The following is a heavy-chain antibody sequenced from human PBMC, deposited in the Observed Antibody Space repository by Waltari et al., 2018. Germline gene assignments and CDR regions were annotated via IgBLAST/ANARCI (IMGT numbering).Heavy chain of an antibody. CDR3: ASGSYLGYGY. Sequence: QVQLQESGPGLVKPSETLSLTCTVSGGPISSYYWSWIRQPPGKGLEWIGYIYYSGSTNYNPSLKSRVTISVDTSKNQFSLKLSSVTAADTAVYYCASGSYLGYGYWGQGTLVTVSS. V-gene: IGHV4-59*01. D-gene: IGHD1-26*01. CDR2: IYYSGST. J-gene: IGHJ4*02. CDR1: GGPISSYY.